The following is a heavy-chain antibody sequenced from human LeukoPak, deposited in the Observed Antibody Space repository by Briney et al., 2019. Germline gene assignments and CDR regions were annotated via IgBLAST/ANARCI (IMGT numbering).Heavy chain of an antibody. V-gene: IGHV1-69*04. CDR3: ARGGYYYDSGSYYNHFDY. CDR2: IIPILGIA. J-gene: IGHJ4*02. CDR1: GGTFSSYA. Sequence: SVKVSCKASGGTFSSYAISWVRQAPGQGLEWMGRIIPILGIANYAQKFQGRVTITADKSTSTAYMELSSLRSEDTAVYYCARGGYYYDSGSYYNHFDYWGQGTLVTVSS. D-gene: IGHD3-10*01.